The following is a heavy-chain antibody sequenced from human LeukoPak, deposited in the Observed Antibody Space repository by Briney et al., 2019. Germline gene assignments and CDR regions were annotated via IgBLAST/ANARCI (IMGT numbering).Heavy chain of an antibody. D-gene: IGHD1-20*01. J-gene: IGHJ4*02. V-gene: IGHV1-69*04. CDR1: GGTFSSYA. CDR3: ARGITQMWARSDY. Sequence: SVKVSCKASGGTFSSYAISWVRQAPGQGLEWMGRIVPILGIANYAQKFQGRVTITADKSTSTAYMELSSLRSEDTAVYYCARGITQMWARSDYWGQGTLVTVSS. CDR2: IVPILGIA.